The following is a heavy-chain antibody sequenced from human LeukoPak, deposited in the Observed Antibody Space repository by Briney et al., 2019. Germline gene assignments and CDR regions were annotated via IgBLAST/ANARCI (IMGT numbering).Heavy chain of an antibody. Sequence: GGSLRLSCTASGFTFSSYAMSWVRQAPGKGLEWVSAIIGSGDRTYYVDSVKGRFTISRDNSKNTLYLQMNSLRAEDTAVYYCAKHSLITTGRLDHWGQGTLVTVSS. D-gene: IGHD1-1*01. CDR3: AKHSLITTGRLDH. CDR1: GFTFSSYA. V-gene: IGHV3-23*01. CDR2: IIGSGDRT. J-gene: IGHJ4*02.